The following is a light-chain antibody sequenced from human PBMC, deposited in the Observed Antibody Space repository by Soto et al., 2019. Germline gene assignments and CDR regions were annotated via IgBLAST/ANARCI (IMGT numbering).Light chain of an antibody. CDR1: QRVSIP. V-gene: IGKV3-15*01. Sequence: EIEMTQSPSSLSVSLGERATLSCRASQRVSIPLAWYQQKPAQDPTIRIHGATTRVTGIPARCSGSRPGTKFTLTTISRQYEDDAVTYCQQYNNWTRTFGQGTKVAI. CDR3: QQYNNWTRT. CDR2: GAT. J-gene: IGKJ1*01.